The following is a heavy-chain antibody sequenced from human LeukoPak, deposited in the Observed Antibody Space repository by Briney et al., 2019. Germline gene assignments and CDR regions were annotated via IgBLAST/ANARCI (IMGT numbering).Heavy chain of an antibody. CDR2: ISGSGGST. J-gene: IGHJ4*02. Sequence: PGGSLRLSCAASGFTFSSYGMHWVRQAPGKGLEWVSAISGSGGSTYYADSVKGRFTISRDNSKNTLYLQMNSLRAEDTAVYYCAKRPPGYSSGWSDYWGQGTLVTVSS. CDR3: AKRPPGYSSGWSDY. CDR1: GFTFSSYG. D-gene: IGHD6-19*01. V-gene: IGHV3-23*01.